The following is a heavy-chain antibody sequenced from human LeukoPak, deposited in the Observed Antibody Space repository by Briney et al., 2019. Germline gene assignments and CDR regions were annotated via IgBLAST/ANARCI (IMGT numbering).Heavy chain of an antibody. Sequence: ASVKVSCQASGYTFTNYYMHWVRQAPAQGLEWMGIIKPSGGSTSYAQKFQGRVTMTRDTSTSTVYMELSSLRSEDTAVYYCARGVVAVVDYWGQGRLATVSS. CDR3: ARGVVAVVDY. V-gene: IGHV1-46*01. CDR2: IKPSGGST. D-gene: IGHD2-15*01. J-gene: IGHJ4*02. CDR1: GYTFTNYY.